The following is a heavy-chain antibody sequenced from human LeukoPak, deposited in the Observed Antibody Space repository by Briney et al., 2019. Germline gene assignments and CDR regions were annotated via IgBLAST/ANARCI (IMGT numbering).Heavy chain of an antibody. D-gene: IGHD6-13*01. CDR1: GGSISSGDYY. V-gene: IGHV4-30-4*08. Sequence: SETLSLTCTVSGGSISSGDYYWSWIRQPPGKGLEWIGYIYYSGSTYYNPSLKSRVTISVDTSKNQFSLKLSSATAADTAVYYCARAFYSSSWYIPTGDYYYGMDVWGQGTTVTVSS. CDR3: ARAFYSSSWYIPTGDYYYGMDV. CDR2: IYYSGST. J-gene: IGHJ6*02.